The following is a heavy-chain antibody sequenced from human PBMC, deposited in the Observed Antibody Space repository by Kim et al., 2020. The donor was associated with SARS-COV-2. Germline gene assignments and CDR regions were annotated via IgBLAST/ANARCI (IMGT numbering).Heavy chain of an antibody. D-gene: IGHD6-13*01. Sequence: SETLSLTCTVSGGSISSYYWSWIRQPPGKGLEWIGYIYYSGSTNYNPSLKSRVTISVDTSKNQFSLKLSSVTAADTAVYYCARERIAAAGKGGMDVWGQG. V-gene: IGHV4-59*13. J-gene: IGHJ6*02. CDR3: ARERIAAAGKGGMDV. CDR1: GGSISSYY. CDR2: IYYSGST.